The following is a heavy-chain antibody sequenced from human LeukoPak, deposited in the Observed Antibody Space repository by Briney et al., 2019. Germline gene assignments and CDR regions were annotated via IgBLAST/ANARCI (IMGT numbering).Heavy chain of an antibody. CDR2: ISSSSSYI. D-gene: IGHD1-20*01. CDR3: ARVCNWPEVGPYYYYYYMDV. J-gene: IGHJ6*03. Sequence: GGSLRLSCAASGFTFSSYSMNWVRQAPGKGLEWVSSISSSSSYIYYADSVKGRFTISRDNAKNSLYLQMNSLRAEDTAVYYCARVCNWPEVGPYYYYYYMDVWGKGTTVTVSS. CDR1: GFTFSSYS. V-gene: IGHV3-21*01.